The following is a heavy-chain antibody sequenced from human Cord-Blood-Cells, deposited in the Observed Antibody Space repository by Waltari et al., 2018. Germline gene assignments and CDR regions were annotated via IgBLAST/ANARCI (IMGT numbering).Heavy chain of an antibody. CDR2: NCYSGRT. J-gene: IGHJ4*02. Sequence: QLQLQESGPGLLKPSETMSLTCTVSGGSISSSSYHWVWNRQPTGKGLVGVGSNCYSGRTSDTPALKSRVTISVDTSKNQFSLKLSCVTAADTAVYYCARRDWNYKFDYWGQGTLVTVSS. CDR1: GGSISSSSYH. D-gene: IGHD1-7*01. CDR3: ARRDWNYKFDY. V-gene: IGHV4-39*01.